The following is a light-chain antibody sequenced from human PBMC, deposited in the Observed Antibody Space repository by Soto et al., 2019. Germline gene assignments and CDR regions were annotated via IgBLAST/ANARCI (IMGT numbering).Light chain of an antibody. Sequence: EIVLTQSPGTLSLSPGERATLSCRASQSVSNNYLAWYQQKHGQAPRLLIYGASNRATGIPARFSGSGSGAELTITISSLQPEDFEVYSCQQYHSSPWTFGQGTKVDIK. CDR1: QSVSNNY. V-gene: IGKV3-20*01. J-gene: IGKJ1*01. CDR3: QQYHSSPWT. CDR2: GAS.